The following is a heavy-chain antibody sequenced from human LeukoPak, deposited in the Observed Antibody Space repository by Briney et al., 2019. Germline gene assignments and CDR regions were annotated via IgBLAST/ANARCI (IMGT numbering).Heavy chain of an antibody. Sequence: PGGSLRLSCAASGFTFSGYSMKWVRQAPGKGLEWVSYISDSSSTVYYADSVKGRFTISRDNAKNSLYLQMNSLRAEDTAVYYCVRDRGPNGYSSDYWGQGTPVTVSS. CDR2: ISDSSSTV. J-gene: IGHJ4*02. D-gene: IGHD6-13*01. CDR3: VRDRGPNGYSSDY. V-gene: IGHV3-48*04. CDR1: GFTFSGYS.